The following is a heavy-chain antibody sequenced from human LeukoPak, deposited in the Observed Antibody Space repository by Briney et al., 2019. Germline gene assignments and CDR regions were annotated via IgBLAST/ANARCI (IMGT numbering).Heavy chain of an antibody. CDR3: ARDYGDHRVDY. CDR1: GGSISSYY. D-gene: IGHD4-17*01. J-gene: IGHJ4*02. Sequence: PSETLSLTCTVSGGSISSYYWSWIRQPAGKGLEWIGYIYYSGSTNYNPSLKSRVTISVDTSKNQSSLRLSSVTAADTAVYYCARDYGDHRVDYWGQGTLVTVSS. CDR2: IYYSGST. V-gene: IGHV4-59*08.